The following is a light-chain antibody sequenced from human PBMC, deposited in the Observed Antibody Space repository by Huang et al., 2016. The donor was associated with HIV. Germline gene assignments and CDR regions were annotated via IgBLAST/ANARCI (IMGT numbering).Light chain of an antibody. CDR1: QSVSSY. V-gene: IGKV3-11*01. CDR3: QHRVT. J-gene: IGKJ1*01. CDR2: DAS. Sequence: EFVLTQFPATLSLSPGERATLSCRASQSVSSYLVWYQQKPGQAPRLLSFDASTRATGIPARFSGGGSGTDFTLIISSLEPEDFAVYYCQHRVTFGQGTKVEIK.